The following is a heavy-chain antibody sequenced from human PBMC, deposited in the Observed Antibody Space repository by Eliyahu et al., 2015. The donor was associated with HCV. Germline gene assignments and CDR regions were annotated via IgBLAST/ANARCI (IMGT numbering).Heavy chain of an antibody. D-gene: IGHD3-10*01. CDR1: GFXLRKDGVG. CDR3: VHTDMTLVPGALLDY. J-gene: IGHJ4*02. V-gene: IGHV2-5*02. Sequence: QITLKESGPTLVKPTQTLTLXCAXSGFXLRKDGVGVGWIRQPPGKALEWLAMIYWDDDERYTPSLRRRVTITKDVSKNQVVLRMTNMAPADTGTYYCVHTDMTLVPGALLDYWGQGALVTVSS. CDR2: IYWDDDE.